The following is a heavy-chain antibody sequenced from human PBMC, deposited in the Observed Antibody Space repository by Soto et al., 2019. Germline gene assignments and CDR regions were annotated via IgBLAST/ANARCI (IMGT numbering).Heavy chain of an antibody. CDR2: IYYSGST. CDR3: ARGMVSGVITPYFHY. Sequence: SETLSLTCTVSGGSIGSGDYYWGWIRQPPGKGLEWIGYIYYSGSTYYNPSLKSRVTISVDTSKNQFSLKLSSVTAADTAVYYCARGMVSGVITPYFHYWGQGTLVTVSS. J-gene: IGHJ4*02. V-gene: IGHV4-30-4*01. D-gene: IGHD3-10*01. CDR1: GGSIGSGDYY.